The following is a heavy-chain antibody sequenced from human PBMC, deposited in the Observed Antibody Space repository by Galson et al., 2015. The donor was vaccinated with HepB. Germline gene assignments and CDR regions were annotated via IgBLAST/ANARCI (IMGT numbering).Heavy chain of an antibody. CDR2: INAGNGNT. V-gene: IGHV1-3*01. CDR3: ARDKKGRGYSYGYGDY. J-gene: IGHJ4*02. CDR1: GYTFTSYA. Sequence: SVKVSCKASGYTFTSYAMHWVRQAPGQRLEWMGWINAGNGNTKYTQKFQGRVTITRDTSASTAYMELSSLRSEDTAVYYCARDKKGRGYSYGYGDYWGQGTLVTVSS. D-gene: IGHD5-18*01.